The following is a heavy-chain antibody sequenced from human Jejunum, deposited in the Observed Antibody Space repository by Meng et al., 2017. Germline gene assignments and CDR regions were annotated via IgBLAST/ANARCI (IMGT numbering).Heavy chain of an antibody. D-gene: IGHD3-22*01. CDR2: ISGTGERT. CDR1: GFTFDSYA. J-gene: IGHJ4*02. Sequence: GESLKISCAASGFTFDSYAMSWLRLAPRKGLDWASGISGTGERTYHADSVKGRFFICRDISKNTMYLQMNSLRVEDTAVYYCAKHWRDYDTIGWGLISCWGQGTLVTVSS. CDR3: AKHWRDYDTIGWGLISC. V-gene: IGHV3-23*01.